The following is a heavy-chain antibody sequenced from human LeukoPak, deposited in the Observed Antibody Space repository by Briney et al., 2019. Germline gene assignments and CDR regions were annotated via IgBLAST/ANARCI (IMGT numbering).Heavy chain of an antibody. D-gene: IGHD5-18*01. CDR1: GYTLTSYD. V-gene: IGHV1-8*01. J-gene: IGHJ4*02. CDR2: MNPNSGNT. CDR3: ARMTAGITAMVHY. Sequence: ASVKVSCKASGYTLTSYDINWVRQATGQGLEWMGWMNPNSGNTGYAQKFQGRVTMTRNTSISTAYMELSSLRSEDTAVYYCARMTAGITAMVHYWGQGTLVTVSS.